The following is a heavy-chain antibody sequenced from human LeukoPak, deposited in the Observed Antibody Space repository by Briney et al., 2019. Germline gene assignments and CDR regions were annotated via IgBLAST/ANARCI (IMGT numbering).Heavy chain of an antibody. Sequence: GGSLRLSCAASGFTFSNYAMSWVRQAPGKGLEWVSSISGSGGTTWYADSVKGRFTISRDNSKNTVYLQMDSLRAEDTAQYYCAKTSLWDGSGHYYYIDVWGKGTTVTISS. CDR3: AKTSLWDGSGHYYYIDV. V-gene: IGHV3-23*01. J-gene: IGHJ6*03. D-gene: IGHD5-12*01. CDR2: ISGSGGTT. CDR1: GFTFSNYA.